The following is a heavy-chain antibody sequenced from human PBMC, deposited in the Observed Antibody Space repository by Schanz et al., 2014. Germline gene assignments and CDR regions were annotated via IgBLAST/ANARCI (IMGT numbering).Heavy chain of an antibody. V-gene: IGHV3-48*04. CDR3: VRDTDYHFDY. Sequence: EVQLVESGGGLVQPGGSLRLSCEASGFTFRDYSMNWVRQAPGKGPEWISYISRDGTTSYYADSVKGRFTISRDNAKNSLYLQMNSLRAGDTAVYYCVRDTDYHFDYWGQGTLVTVSS. D-gene: IGHD4-17*01. CDR2: ISRDGTTS. CDR1: GFTFRDYS. J-gene: IGHJ4*02.